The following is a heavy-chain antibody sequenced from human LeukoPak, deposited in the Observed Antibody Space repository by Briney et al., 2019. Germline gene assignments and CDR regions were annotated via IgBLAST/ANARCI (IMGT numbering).Heavy chain of an antibody. J-gene: IGHJ3*02. D-gene: IGHD1-14*01. V-gene: IGHV4-59*01. CDR1: GGSISSYY. Sequence: PSETLSLTCTVSGGSISSYYWSWIRQPPGKGLEWIGFIYDSGSTNYNPSLKSRVTISVDTSKNQFSLKLRSVTAADTAVYYCARDNNAFDIWGQGTMVTVSS. CDR3: ARDNNAFDI. CDR2: IYDSGST.